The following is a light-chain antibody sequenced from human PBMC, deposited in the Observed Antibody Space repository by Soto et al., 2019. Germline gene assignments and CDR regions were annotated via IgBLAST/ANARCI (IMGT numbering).Light chain of an antibody. J-gene: IGLJ1*01. CDR3: SSYTSSSTRV. V-gene: IGLV2-14*01. CDR1: SSDVGGYNY. Sequence: QPVLTQPASVSGSPGQSITISCTGTSSDVGGYNYVSWYQQHPGKAPKLMIYDVSNRPSGVSNRFSGSKSGNTASLTISGLQAEDGADYYCSSYTSSSTRVFGTGTKLTVL. CDR2: DVS.